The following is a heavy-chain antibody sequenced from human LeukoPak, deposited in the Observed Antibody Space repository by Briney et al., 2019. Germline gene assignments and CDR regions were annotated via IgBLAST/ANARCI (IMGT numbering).Heavy chain of an antibody. V-gene: IGHV4-59*06. J-gene: IGHJ4*02. CDR1: GGSISSYY. CDR3: ARDDYYDSSGYYY. Sequence: SETLSLTCTVSGGSISSYYWSWIRQPPGKGLEWIGYIYYSGSTYYNPSLKSRVTISVDTSKNQFSLKLSSVTAADTAVYYCARDDYYDSSGYYYWGQGTLVTVSS. CDR2: IYYSGST. D-gene: IGHD3-22*01.